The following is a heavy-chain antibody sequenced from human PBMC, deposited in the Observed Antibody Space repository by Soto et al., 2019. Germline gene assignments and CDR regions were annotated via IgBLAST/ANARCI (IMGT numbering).Heavy chain of an antibody. D-gene: IGHD3-22*01. Sequence: GGSLRLSCAASGFTFSSYAMHWVRQAPGKGLEWVAVISYDGSNKYYADSVKGRFTISRDNSKNTLYLQMNSLRAEDTAEYYCARGGTMIVVVITTFDYWGQGTLVTVSS. J-gene: IGHJ4*02. CDR2: ISYDGSNK. V-gene: IGHV3-30*04. CDR1: GFTFSSYA. CDR3: ARGGTMIVVVITTFDY.